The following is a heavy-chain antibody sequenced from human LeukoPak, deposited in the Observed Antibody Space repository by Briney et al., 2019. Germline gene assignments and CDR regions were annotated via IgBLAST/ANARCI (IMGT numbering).Heavy chain of an antibody. Sequence: ASVKVSCKASGYTFTSYDITWVRQATGQGLEWMGWMSPDSGYTGYAQRFQGRVSLTRNTSVSTAFMELSSLRSEDTAVYYCFSSGWYFGFDYWGQGTLVTVSS. CDR3: FSSGWYFGFDY. J-gene: IGHJ4*02. D-gene: IGHD6-19*01. CDR1: GYTFTSYD. CDR2: MSPDSGYT. V-gene: IGHV1-8*01.